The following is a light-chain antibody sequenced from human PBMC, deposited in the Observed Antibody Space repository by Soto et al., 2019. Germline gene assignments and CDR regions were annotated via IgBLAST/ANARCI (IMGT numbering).Light chain of an antibody. V-gene: IGKV1-39*01. Sequence: DIQITQSPSSLSASVGDRVTITCLSSQIISSYLNWYQQKPGKAPKLLIYAASSLQSGVPSRFSGSGSGTDFTLTISSLQPEDFTTYYCQQSYSTPITFGQGTRLE. CDR1: QIISSY. CDR2: AAS. CDR3: QQSYSTPIT. J-gene: IGKJ5*01.